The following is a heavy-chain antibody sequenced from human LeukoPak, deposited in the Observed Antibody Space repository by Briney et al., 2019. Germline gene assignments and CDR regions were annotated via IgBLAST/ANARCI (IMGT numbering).Heavy chain of an antibody. CDR2: ISSSSSYI. CDR1: GFTFSSYS. CDR3: ARDGARLWFGELSARAGMDV. Sequence: GGSLRLSCAASGFTFSSYSMNWVRQAPGKGLEWVSSISSSSSYIYYADSVKGRFTISRDNAKNSLYLQMNSLRAEDTAVYYCARDGARLWFGELSARAGMDVWGQGTTVTVSS. J-gene: IGHJ6*02. D-gene: IGHD3-10*01. V-gene: IGHV3-21*01.